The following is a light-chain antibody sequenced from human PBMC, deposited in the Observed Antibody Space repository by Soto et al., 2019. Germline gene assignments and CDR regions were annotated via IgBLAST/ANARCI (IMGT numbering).Light chain of an antibody. Sequence: DVQMTQSPSTLSASVGDRVTITCRASQNISSSLAWYQQKPGQAPKFLIYDACTFETGVPARFSGSGSGTEFTLTISILHPEDFATYYCQHSNNHPISFGQGTRLEIK. CDR3: QHSNNHPIS. CDR2: DAC. V-gene: IGKV1-5*01. J-gene: IGKJ5*01. CDR1: QNISSS.